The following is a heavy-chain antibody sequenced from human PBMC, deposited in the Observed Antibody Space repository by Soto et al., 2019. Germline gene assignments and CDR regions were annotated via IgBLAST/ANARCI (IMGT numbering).Heavy chain of an antibody. CDR1: GGSISSYY. CDR2: IYYSGST. V-gene: IGHV4-59*01. D-gene: IGHD4-4*01. Sequence: SETLSLTCTVSGGSISSYYWSWIRQPPGKGLEWIGYIYYSGSTNYNPSLKSRVTISVDTSKNQFSLKLSSVTAADTAVYYCATFSAGDDSLIFDYWGQGTLVTVS. CDR3: ATFSAGDDSLIFDY. J-gene: IGHJ4*02.